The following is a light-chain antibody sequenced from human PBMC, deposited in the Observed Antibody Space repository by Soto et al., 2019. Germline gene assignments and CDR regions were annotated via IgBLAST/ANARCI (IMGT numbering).Light chain of an antibody. CDR2: DAF. CDR1: QSVGSY. J-gene: IGKJ4*01. CDR3: QQRSSWPLT. Sequence: EIVLTQSPATLSLSPGERATLSCRASQSVGSYFAWYQQKPGQAPRLLIYDAFSRATGIPARFSGSGSGTDFTLTFSSLEPEDFAVYFCQQRSSWPLTFGGGTIVEIK. V-gene: IGKV3-11*01.